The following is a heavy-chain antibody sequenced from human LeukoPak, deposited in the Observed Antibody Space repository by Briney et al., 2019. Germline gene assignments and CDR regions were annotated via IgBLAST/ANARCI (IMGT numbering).Heavy chain of an antibody. CDR2: ISWNSGSI. J-gene: IGHJ4*02. V-gene: IGHV3-9*01. Sequence: PGGSLRLSCAASGFTFDDYAMHWVRQAPGKGLEWISGISWNSGSIGYADSVKGRFTISRDNAKNSLYLQMNSLRAEDTAVYYCARDGNQLFYYFDYWGQGTLVTVSS. CDR3: ARDGNQLFYYFDY. CDR1: GFTFDDYA. D-gene: IGHD2-2*01.